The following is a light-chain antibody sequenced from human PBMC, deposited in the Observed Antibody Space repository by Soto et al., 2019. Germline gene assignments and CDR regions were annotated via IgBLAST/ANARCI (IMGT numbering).Light chain of an antibody. CDR3: QHYNSYSEA. J-gene: IGKJ1*01. Sequence: DIQMTQSPSTLSGSVGYRVTITCRASQTISSWLDWYQQKPGKAHKLLIYKASTLKSGVPSRFSGSGSGTEFTLTIGSLQPDDFATYYCQHYNSYSEAFGQGTKV. CDR2: KAS. CDR1: QTISSW. V-gene: IGKV1-5*03.